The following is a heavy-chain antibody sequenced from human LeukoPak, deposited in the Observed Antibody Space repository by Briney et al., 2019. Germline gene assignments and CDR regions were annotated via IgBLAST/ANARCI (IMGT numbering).Heavy chain of an antibody. Sequence: PGGSLRLSCAASGFTFSDYYMSWIRQAPGKGLEWVSYISSGSTIYYADSVKGRFTISRDNAKNSLYLQMNSLRAEDTAVYYCAREGDGYNLGAFDIWGQGTMVTVSS. CDR2: ISSGSTI. CDR1: GFTFSDYY. D-gene: IGHD5-12*01. J-gene: IGHJ3*02. V-gene: IGHV3-11*01. CDR3: AREGDGYNLGAFDI.